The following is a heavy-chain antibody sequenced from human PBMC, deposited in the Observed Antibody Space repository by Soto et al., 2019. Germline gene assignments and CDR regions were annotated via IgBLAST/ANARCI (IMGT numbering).Heavy chain of an antibody. CDR3: ARFPGIAAAGTDF. D-gene: IGHD6-13*01. CDR1: GFTLSTYS. CDR2: INDRSIHI. J-gene: IGHJ4*02. Sequence: GGSLRLSCAASGFTLSTYSVNWVRQAPGKGLEWVSSINDRSIHIYYADLVKGRFTISRDNDKNSLFLQMNSLRAEDTAVYYCARFPGIAAAGTDFWGRGTLVTVSS. V-gene: IGHV3-21*01.